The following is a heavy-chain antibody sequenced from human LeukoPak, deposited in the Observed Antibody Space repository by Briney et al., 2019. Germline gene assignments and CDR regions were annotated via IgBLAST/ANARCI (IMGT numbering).Heavy chain of an antibody. Sequence: GGSLRLSCAASGFTFSSSWMHWVRQAPGKGPVWVSRINSGGSTFYADSVKGRFTISRDNANNTLYLQMNSLRAEDTALYYCAGDGNGVRADSWGQGTLVTVSS. V-gene: IGHV3-74*01. CDR3: AGDGNGVRADS. D-gene: IGHD3-3*01. CDR1: GFTFSSSW. CDR2: INSGGST. J-gene: IGHJ4*02.